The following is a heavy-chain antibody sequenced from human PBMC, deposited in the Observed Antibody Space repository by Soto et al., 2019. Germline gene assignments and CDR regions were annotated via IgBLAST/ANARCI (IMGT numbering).Heavy chain of an antibody. CDR1: VYTFTNYW. Sequence: GESLKIACNGSVYTFTNYWIGWVRQMPGKGLEWMGIIYPGDSDTKYNPSFQGQVTISADKSITTTYLQWSSLKASDTAIYYCAASIFYYGMDVWGQGTTVTVSS. J-gene: IGHJ6*02. CDR2: IYPGDSDT. CDR3: AASIFYYGMDV. V-gene: IGHV5-51*01.